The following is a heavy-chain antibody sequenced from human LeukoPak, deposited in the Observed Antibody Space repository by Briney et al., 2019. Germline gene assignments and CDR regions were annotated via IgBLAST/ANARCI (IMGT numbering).Heavy chain of an antibody. CDR3: AKDLLTMVRGVMDY. V-gene: IGHV3-9*01. Sequence: GGSLRLCCAASGFTFDDYAMHWVRQAPGKGLEWVSGISWNSGSIGYADSVKGRFTISRDNAKNSLYLQMNSLRAEDTALYYCAKDLLTMVRGVMDYWGQGTLVTVSS. CDR2: ISWNSGSI. CDR1: GFTFDDYA. J-gene: IGHJ4*02. D-gene: IGHD3-10*01.